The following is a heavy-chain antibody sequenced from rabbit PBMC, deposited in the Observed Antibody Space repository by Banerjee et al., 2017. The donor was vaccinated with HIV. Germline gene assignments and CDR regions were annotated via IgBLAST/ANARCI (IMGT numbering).Heavy chain of an antibody. J-gene: IGHJ4*01. CDR1: GFSFSSTYY. Sequence: QEQLVESGGGLVQPEGSLTLTCTASGFSFSSTYYMCWVRQAPGKGLELIACIYTDSDGTWYASWVNGRFTITRSTSLNTVTLQMTSLTAADTATYFCARNDYSSAWGADLRGPGTLVTVS. D-gene: IGHD4-1*01. CDR2: IYTDSDGT. V-gene: IGHV1S43*01. CDR3: ARNDYSSAWGADL.